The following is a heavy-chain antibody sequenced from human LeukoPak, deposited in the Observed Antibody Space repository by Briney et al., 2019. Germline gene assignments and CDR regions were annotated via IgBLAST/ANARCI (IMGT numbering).Heavy chain of an antibody. CDR3: ARGGCSSTSCYNYFDY. J-gene: IGHJ4*02. CDR2: IWYDGSNK. V-gene: IGHV3-33*01. D-gene: IGHD2-2*02. Sequence: GRSLRLSCAASKFTFSTYGMHWVRQAPGKGLEWVAFIWYDGSNKYYADSVKGRFTISRDNSKNTLYLQMNSLRAEDTAVYYCARGGCSSTSCYNYFDYWGQGTLVTVSS. CDR1: KFTFSTYG.